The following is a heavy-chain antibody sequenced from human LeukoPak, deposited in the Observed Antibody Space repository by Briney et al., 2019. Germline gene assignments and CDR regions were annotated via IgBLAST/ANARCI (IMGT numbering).Heavy chain of an antibody. D-gene: IGHD6-13*01. CDR1: GFTFTSSA. V-gene: IGHV1-58*02. CDR3: AAHIAAAANRGGY. J-gene: IGHJ4*02. CDR2: IVVGSGNT. Sequence: SVKVSCKASGFTFTSSAMQWVRRARGQRLEWIGWIVVGSGNTNYAQKFQERVTITRDMSASTAYMELSSLRSEDTAVYYCAAHIAAAANRGGYWGQGTLVTVSS.